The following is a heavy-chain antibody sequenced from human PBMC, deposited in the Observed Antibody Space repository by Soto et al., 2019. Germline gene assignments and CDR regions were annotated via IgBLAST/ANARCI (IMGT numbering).Heavy chain of an antibody. J-gene: IGHJ4*02. CDR2: IVVGTGNA. CDR1: GFTFTNSA. V-gene: IGHV1-58*02. CDR3: SADGNYWGS. Sequence: QMQLMQSGPEVKKPGTSVKVSCKTSGFTFTNSAIQWVPQARGERLEWIGWIVVGTGNAKYAQKFQDRVTITRDMSTGTAFVELRKLRSDDTAVYYCSADGNYWGSWGQGTLVTVSS. D-gene: IGHD3-3*01.